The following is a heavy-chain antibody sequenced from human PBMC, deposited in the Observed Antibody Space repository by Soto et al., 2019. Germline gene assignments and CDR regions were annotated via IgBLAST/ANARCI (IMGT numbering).Heavy chain of an antibody. CDR3: ARDKQQLVPDYYYGMDV. D-gene: IGHD6-13*01. V-gene: IGHV4-59*01. CDR1: GGSISSYY. Sequence: SETLSLTCTVSGGSISSYYWSWIRQPPGKGLEWIGYIYYSGSTNYNPSLKSRVTISVDTSKNQFSLKLSSVTAADTAVYYCARDKQQLVPDYYYGMDVWGQGTTVTVSS. J-gene: IGHJ6*02. CDR2: IYYSGST.